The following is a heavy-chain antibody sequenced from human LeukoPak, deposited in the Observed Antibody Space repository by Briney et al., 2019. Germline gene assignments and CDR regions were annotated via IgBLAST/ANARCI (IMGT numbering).Heavy chain of an antibody. CDR1: GESISGFY. J-gene: IGHJ3*02. CDR3: ARSCRILDIVATIRARLGGNGFDI. Sequence: SETLSLTCTVSGESISGFYWTWIRQPPGKGLEWIGYIYYSGSTNYNPSLKSRVTISVDTSKNQFSLKLSSVTAADKAVYYCARSCRILDIVATIRARLGGNGFDIWGQGTMVTVSS. CDR2: IYYSGST. D-gene: IGHD5-12*01. V-gene: IGHV4-59*12.